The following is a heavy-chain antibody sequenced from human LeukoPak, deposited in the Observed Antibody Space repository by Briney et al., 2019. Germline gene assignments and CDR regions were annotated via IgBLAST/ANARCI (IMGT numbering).Heavy chain of an antibody. V-gene: IGHV4-59*01. CDR1: GGSISSYY. CDR2: IYYSGST. CDR3: ARDLYL. Sequence: PSETLSLTCTLSGGSISSYYWSWTRQPPGKGLEWIGYIYYSGSTNHNPSLKGRVTISVDTSKNQFSLKLSSVTAADTAVYYCARDLYLWGQGTLVTVSS. J-gene: IGHJ5*02.